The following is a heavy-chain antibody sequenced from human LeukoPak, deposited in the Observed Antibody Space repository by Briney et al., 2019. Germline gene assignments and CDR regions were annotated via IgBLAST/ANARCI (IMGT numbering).Heavy chain of an antibody. D-gene: IGHD1-26*01. Sequence: PGGALRLSCAASGFTFSSYGMHWVRQAPGKGLEWGAVISYDGSNKYYADSVKGRFTISRDNSKNTLYMQMKRERAEDTAVYYCAKDREKWGNYYYYGMDVWGQGTTVTVSS. CDR3: AKDREKWGNYYYYGMDV. J-gene: IGHJ6*02. CDR2: ISYDGSNK. V-gene: IGHV3-30*18. CDR1: GFTFSSYG.